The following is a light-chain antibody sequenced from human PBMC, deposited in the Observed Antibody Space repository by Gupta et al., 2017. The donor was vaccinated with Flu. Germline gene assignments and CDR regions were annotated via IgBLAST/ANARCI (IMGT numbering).Light chain of an antibody. CDR3: QSSAIGNSYVG. V-gene: IGLV3-25*03. CDR1: ALPKQY. CDR2: KDT. Sequence: SYELTQPPSLSVSPGQTARITCSGDALPKQYAYWYQQRPGQAPVLVIYKDTERPSVIPERFSGSSSGTTVTLTISGVQAEDEAEYYCQSSAIGNSYVGFGGGTKVTVL. J-gene: IGLJ2*01.